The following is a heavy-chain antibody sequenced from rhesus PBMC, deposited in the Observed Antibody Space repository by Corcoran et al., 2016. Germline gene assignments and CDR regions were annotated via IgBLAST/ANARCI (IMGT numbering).Heavy chain of an antibody. Sequence: QVQLPESGPGLVKPSETLSLTCAAAGGSFSGYYWVWMRQTHGKGLVWIGDISGSSGSTDYNPSLKSRVTISTDTSKNQFSLKLSSVTAADTAVYYCARAKWELVFDYWGQGVLVTVSS. D-gene: IGHD1-44*01. V-gene: IGHV4-165*01. J-gene: IGHJ4*01. CDR2: ISGSSGST. CDR3: ARAKWELVFDY. CDR1: GGSFSGYY.